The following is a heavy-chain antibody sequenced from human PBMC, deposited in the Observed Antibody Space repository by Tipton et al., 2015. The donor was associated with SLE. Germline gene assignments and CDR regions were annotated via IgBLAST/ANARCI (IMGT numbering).Heavy chain of an antibody. V-gene: IGHV4-59*01. CDR2: IYYSGST. CDR1: GGSFSGYY. D-gene: IGHD1-20*01. CDR3: ARVRYNWNRGIDY. Sequence: TLSLTCAVYGGSFSGYYWSWIRQPPGKGLEWIGYIYYSGSTNYNPSLKSRVTISVDTSKNQFSLKLSSVTAADTAVYYCARVRYNWNRGIDYWGQGTLVTVSS. J-gene: IGHJ4*02.